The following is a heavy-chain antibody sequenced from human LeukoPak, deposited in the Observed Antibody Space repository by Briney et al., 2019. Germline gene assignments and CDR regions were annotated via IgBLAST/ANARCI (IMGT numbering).Heavy chain of an antibody. CDR3: AKSSAGITWFDP. D-gene: IGHD1-1*01. Sequence: GGSLRLSCAASGFTFSNFAMHWVRQAPGKGLEWVAVISYDGSNNYYADSVKGRFTISRDNSKNTLYLQMDSLRSDDTAVYYCAKSSAGITWFDPWGQGTLVTVSS. CDR1: GFTFSNFA. V-gene: IGHV3-30*04. CDR2: ISYDGSNN. J-gene: IGHJ5*02.